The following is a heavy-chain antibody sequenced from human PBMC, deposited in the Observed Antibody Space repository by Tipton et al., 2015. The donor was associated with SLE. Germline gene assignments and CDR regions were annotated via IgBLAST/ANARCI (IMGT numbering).Heavy chain of an antibody. J-gene: IGHJ4*02. CDR2: IIPLFGTT. D-gene: IGHD3-9*01. V-gene: IGHV1-69*05. CDR3: ARDPVRFFDLILRDY. Sequence: QSGPEVKKPGASVKVSCKASGYTFTRHGISWVRQAPGQGLEWMGGIIPLFGTTNSAQKFQGRVTITTDESTSAVYMELSSLRSEDTAVYYCARDPVRFFDLILRDYWGQGTLVTVSS. CDR1: GYTFTRHG.